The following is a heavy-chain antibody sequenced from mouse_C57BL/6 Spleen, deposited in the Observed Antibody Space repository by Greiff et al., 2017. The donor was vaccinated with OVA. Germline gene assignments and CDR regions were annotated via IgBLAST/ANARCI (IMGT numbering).Heavy chain of an antibody. D-gene: IGHD2-4*01. Sequence: QVQLQQPGAELVMPGASVKLSCKASGYTFTSYWMHWVKQRPGQGLEWIGEIDPSDSYTNYNQKFKGKSTLTVDKSSSTAYMQLSSLTSEDSAVYYCARKGDYDAGDYCDYWGQGTTLTVSS. CDR2: IDPSDSYT. J-gene: IGHJ2*01. CDR1: GYTFTSYW. V-gene: IGHV1-69*01. CDR3: ARKGDYDAGDYCDY.